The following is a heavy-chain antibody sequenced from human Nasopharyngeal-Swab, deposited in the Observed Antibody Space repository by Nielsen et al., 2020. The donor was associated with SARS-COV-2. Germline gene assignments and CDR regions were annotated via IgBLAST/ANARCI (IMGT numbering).Heavy chain of an antibody. CDR3: ARQRQYCSGGSCYSKWFDP. V-gene: IGHV5-51*01. CDR1: GYSFTSYW. D-gene: IGHD2-15*01. Sequence: KVSCKASGYSFTSYWIGWVRQMPGKGLEWMGIIYPGDSDTRYSLSFEGQVTISADKSISTAYLQWSSLKASDTAMYYCARQRQYCSGGSCYSKWFDPWGQGTLVTVSS. CDR2: IYPGDSDT. J-gene: IGHJ5*02.